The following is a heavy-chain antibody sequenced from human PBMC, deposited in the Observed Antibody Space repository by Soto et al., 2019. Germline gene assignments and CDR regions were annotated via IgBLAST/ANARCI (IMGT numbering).Heavy chain of an antibody. D-gene: IGHD3-3*01. V-gene: IGHV4-34*01. CDR2: INHSGST. CDR3: ARSDFWSGYTYFDY. J-gene: IGHJ4*02. CDR1: GGSFSGYY. Sequence: SETLSLTCAVYGGSFSGYYWSWIRQPPGKGLEWIGEINHSGSTNYNPSLKSRVTISVDTSKNQFSLKLSSVTAADTAVYYCARSDFWSGYTYFDYWGQGTLVTVSS.